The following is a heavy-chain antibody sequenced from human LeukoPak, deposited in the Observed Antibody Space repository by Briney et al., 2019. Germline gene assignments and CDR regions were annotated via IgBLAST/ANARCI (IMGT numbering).Heavy chain of an antibody. CDR3: ASKQVVPAAIANYYYYYMDV. Sequence: GASVKVSCKASGGTFSSYAISWVRQAPGQGLEWMGGIIPIFGTANYAQKFQGRVTITTDESTSTAYMELSSLRSEDTAVYYCASKQVVPAAIANYYYYYMDVWGKGTTVTVSS. J-gene: IGHJ6*03. D-gene: IGHD2-2*02. CDR2: IIPIFGTA. CDR1: GGTFSSYA. V-gene: IGHV1-69*05.